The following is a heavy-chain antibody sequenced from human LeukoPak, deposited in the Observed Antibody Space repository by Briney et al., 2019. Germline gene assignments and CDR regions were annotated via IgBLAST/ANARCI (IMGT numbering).Heavy chain of an antibody. V-gene: IGHV3-30*18. D-gene: IGHD4-11*01. CDR3: AKEGYSNYFYYYYGMDV. CDR1: GFTFSSYG. Sequence: GGSLRLSCAASGFTFSSYGMHWVRQAPGKGLEWVAVISYDGSNKYYADSVEGRFTISRDNSKNTLYLQMNSLRAEDTAVYYCAKEGYSNYFYYYYGMDVWGQGTTVTVSS. CDR2: ISYDGSNK. J-gene: IGHJ6*02.